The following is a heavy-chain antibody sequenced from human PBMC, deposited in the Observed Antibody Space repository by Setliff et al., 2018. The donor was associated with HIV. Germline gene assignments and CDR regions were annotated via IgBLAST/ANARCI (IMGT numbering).Heavy chain of an antibody. Sequence: NPSETLSLTCTVSGGSISSYYWSWIRQPPGKGLEWIGYIYYSGSTNYNPSLKSRVTISVDTSKNQFSLKLSSVTAADTAVYYCARYPGSGWYGWNGAFDIWGQGTMVTVSS. CDR2: IYYSGST. CDR1: GGSISSYY. J-gene: IGHJ3*02. D-gene: IGHD6-19*01. V-gene: IGHV4-59*01. CDR3: ARYPGSGWYGWNGAFDI.